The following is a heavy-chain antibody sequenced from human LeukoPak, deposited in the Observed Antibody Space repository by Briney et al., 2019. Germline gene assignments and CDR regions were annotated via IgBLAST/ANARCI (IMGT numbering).Heavy chain of an antibody. Sequence: PSETLSLTCAVYGGSFSGYYWSWIRQPPGKGLEWIGEINHSGSTNYNPSLKSRVTISVDTSKNQFSLKLSSVTAADTAVYYCARGSSSGSDYWGQGTLVTVSS. CDR3: ARGSSSGSDY. V-gene: IGHV4-34*01. D-gene: IGHD6-19*01. CDR1: GGSFSGYY. J-gene: IGHJ4*02. CDR2: INHSGST.